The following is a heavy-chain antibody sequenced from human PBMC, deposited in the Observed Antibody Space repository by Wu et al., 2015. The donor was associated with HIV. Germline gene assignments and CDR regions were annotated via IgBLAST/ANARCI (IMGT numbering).Heavy chain of an antibody. CDR3: AGRNEQSSSWLLDQ. CDR1: GGPNNRYV. V-gene: IGHV1-69*12. Sequence: QVQLVQSGGDVKKPGSSVKVSCTASGGPNNRYVISWVRQAPGHGLEWMGGLVPIFGTPTYAQNFQGRLTISADESTSTTFMELTGLRSEDTAVYYCAGRNEQSSSWLLDQWGQGXVVTVSS. J-gene: IGHJ4*02. D-gene: IGHD2-15*01. CDR2: LVPIFGTP.